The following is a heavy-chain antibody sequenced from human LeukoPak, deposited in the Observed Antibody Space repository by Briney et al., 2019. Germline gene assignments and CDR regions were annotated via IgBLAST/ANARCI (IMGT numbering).Heavy chain of an antibody. CDR1: GYTFTSYD. Sequence: ASVKVSCKASGYTFTSYDINWVRQATGQGLEWMGWMNPNSGNTGYAQKFQGRVTMTRNTSISTAYMELSSLRSEATAWYSCARVCGTRHYYYYYYGMDVWGQGTTVTVSS. CDR3: ARVCGTRHYYYYYYGMDV. CDR2: MNPNSGNT. D-gene: IGHD2-2*01. V-gene: IGHV1-8*01. J-gene: IGHJ6*02.